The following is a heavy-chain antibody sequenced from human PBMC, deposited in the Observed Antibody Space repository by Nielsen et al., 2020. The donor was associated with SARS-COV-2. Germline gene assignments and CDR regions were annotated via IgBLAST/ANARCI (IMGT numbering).Heavy chain of an antibody. CDR3: ARDSSLVRLSIAARPNDY. CDR2: NSAYNGNT. CDR1: GGTFSSYA. V-gene: IGHV1-18*01. J-gene: IGHJ4*02. Sequence: ASVKVSCKASGGTFSSYAISWVRQAPGQGLEWMGWNSAYNGNTNYAQKLQGRVTMTTDTSTSTAYMELRSLRSDDTAVYYCARDSSLVRLSIAARPNDYWGQGTLVTVSS. D-gene: IGHD6-6*01.